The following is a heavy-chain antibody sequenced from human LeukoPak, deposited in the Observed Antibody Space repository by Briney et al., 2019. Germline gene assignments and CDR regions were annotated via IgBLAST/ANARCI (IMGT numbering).Heavy chain of an antibody. D-gene: IGHD2-2*01. J-gene: IGHJ4*02. CDR1: GFTFSSYA. CDR3: AKGMFSIVVVPAAMVVQGIIDY. Sequence: PGGSLRLSCAASGFTFSSYAMSWVRQAPGKGLEWVSAISGSGGSTYYADSVKGRFTISRDNSKNTLYLQMNSLRAEDTAVYYCAKGMFSIVVVPAAMVVQGIIDYWGQGTLVTVSS. V-gene: IGHV3-23*01. CDR2: ISGSGGST.